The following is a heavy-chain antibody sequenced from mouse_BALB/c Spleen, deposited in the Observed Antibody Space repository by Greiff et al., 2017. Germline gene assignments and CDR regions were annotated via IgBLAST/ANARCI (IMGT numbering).Heavy chain of an antibody. CDR3: ARLYYGSSPYAMDY. J-gene: IGHJ4*01. V-gene: IGHV1-69*01. CDR2: IDTSDSYT. D-gene: IGHD1-1*01. CDR1: GYTFTDYW. Sequence: QVQLKQPGAELVMPGASVKMSCKASGYTFTDYWMHWVKQRPGQGLEWIGAIDTSDSYTSYNQKFKGKATLTVDESSSTAYMQLSSLTSEDSAVYYCARLYYGSSPYAMDYWGQGTSVTVSS.